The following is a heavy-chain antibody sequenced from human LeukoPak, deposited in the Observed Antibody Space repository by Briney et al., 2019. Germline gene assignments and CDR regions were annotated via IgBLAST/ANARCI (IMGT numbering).Heavy chain of an antibody. V-gene: IGHV3-15*01. CDR1: GFSVSNNF. Sequence: GGSLRLSCAASGFSVSNNFMSWVRQAPGKGLEWVGRIKSKTDGGTTDYAAPVKGRFTISRDDSKNTLDLQMNGLNTEDTAVYYCATEGATQVDFWGQGTLVTVSS. J-gene: IGHJ4*02. CDR3: ATEGATQVDF. D-gene: IGHD1-26*01. CDR2: IKSKTDGGTT.